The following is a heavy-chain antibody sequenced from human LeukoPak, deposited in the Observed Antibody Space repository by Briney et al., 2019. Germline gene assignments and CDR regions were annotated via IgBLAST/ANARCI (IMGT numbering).Heavy chain of an antibody. CDR2: IYHRGSA. CDR3: ARAGDYYVSGSYLGY. D-gene: IGHD3-10*01. Sequence: SETLSLTCTVSGGSTSSSSYYWGWIRQPPGKGLDWIGYIYHRGSANYNPSLKSRVTISVDTSKNQFSLTLSSVTAADAAVYYCARAGDYYVSGSYLGYWGQGTLVTVSS. J-gene: IGHJ4*02. CDR1: GGSTSSSSYY. V-gene: IGHV4-61*05.